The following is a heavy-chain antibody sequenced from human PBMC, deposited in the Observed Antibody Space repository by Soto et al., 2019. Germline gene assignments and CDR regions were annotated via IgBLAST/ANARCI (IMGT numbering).Heavy chain of an antibody. V-gene: IGHV1-24*01. J-gene: IGHJ3*02. CDR2: FDPEDGET. Sequence: ASVKVSCKVSGYTLTELSMHWVRQAPGKGLEWMGGFDPEDGETIYAQKFQGRVTMTEDTSTDTAYMELSSLRSEDTAVYYCATARDCSGGSCYRGAFDTWGQGTMVTVSS. CDR3: ATARDCSGGSCYRGAFDT. D-gene: IGHD2-15*01. CDR1: GYTLTELS.